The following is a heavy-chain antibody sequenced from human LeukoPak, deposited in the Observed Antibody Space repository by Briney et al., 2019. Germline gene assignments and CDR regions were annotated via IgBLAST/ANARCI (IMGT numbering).Heavy chain of an antibody. CDR2: IYYSGST. V-gene: IGHV4-39*01. CDR1: GGSISSSSYY. CDR3: ARRINNYYDSTFDP. J-gene: IGHJ5*02. Sequence: SETLSLTCTVSGGSISSSSYYWDWLRQTPGKGLEWIGSIYYSGSTYYNPSLKSRVTISVDTSKNQFSLKLSSVTAADTAVYYCARRINNYYDSTFDPWGQGTLVTVSS. D-gene: IGHD3-22*01.